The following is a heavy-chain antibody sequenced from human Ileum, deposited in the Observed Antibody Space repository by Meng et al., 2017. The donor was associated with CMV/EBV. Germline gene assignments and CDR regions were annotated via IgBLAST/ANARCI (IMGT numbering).Heavy chain of an antibody. Sequence: QRQRVRSGGGVVQPGGSLRPSCAVSGFSLKNYNRHWVRQAPGKGLEWVAFLRYDGITKYYADSVKGQFTISRDDSKSTLFLQMNSLRPEDTAVYYCAKVYLLTNCWYLDYWGQGTLVTVSS. CDR3: AKVYLLTNCWYLDY. V-gene: IGHV3-30*02. CDR1: GFSLKNYN. J-gene: IGHJ4*02. D-gene: IGHD2-21*01. CDR2: LRYDGITK.